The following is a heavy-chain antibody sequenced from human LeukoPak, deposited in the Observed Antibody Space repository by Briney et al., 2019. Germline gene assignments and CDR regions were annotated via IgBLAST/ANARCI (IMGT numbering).Heavy chain of an antibody. Sequence: APVKVSCKTSGYTFTTYGISWVRQAPGPGLEWMAWISGSNGNTKYAQKVKGRVTMRIDTSTTTAYMEVRSLRSDDTAVYYCARERDRMVQGVTALFDYWGQGTLVTVSS. CDR2: ISGSNGNT. J-gene: IGHJ4*02. CDR3: ARERDRMVQGVTALFDY. D-gene: IGHD3-10*01. V-gene: IGHV1-18*04. CDR1: GYTFTTYG.